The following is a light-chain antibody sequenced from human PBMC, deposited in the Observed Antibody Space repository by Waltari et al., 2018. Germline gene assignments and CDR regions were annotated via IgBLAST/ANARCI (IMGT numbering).Light chain of an antibody. V-gene: IGLV1-47*01. CDR1: HSNIGSNF. CDR2: RNT. CDR3: AAWDDSLSGRV. J-gene: IGLJ2*01. Sequence: QSVLTQPPSMSGIPGQRVTISCSGSHSNIGSNFVYWYQQFPGMAPQLLIFRNTQRPSGVPDRFSASKAGASASLAISGLRSEDEADYYWAAWDDSLSGRVFGGGTKLTV.